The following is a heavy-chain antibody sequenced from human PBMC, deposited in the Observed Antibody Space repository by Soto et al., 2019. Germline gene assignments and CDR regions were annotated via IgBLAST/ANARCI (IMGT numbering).Heavy chain of an antibody. J-gene: IGHJ4*02. CDR1: GFRFEQYV. V-gene: IGHV3-9*01. CDR2: VSPTGDTV. Sequence: VQVVASGGGLVQPGRSLRLSCAVSGFRFEQYVMHWVRQAPGKGLECVSTVSPTGDTVAYADSVEGRFTVSRDNAKNALYLHMNTLKCDDTAFYYCLKDAPNGSIDDWGQGNLVTVSS. D-gene: IGHD3-10*01. CDR3: LKDAPNGSIDD.